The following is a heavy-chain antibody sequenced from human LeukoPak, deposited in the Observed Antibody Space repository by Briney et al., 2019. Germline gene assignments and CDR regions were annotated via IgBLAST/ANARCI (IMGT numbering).Heavy chain of an antibody. D-gene: IGHD3-10*01. CDR1: GFTFSNAW. J-gene: IGHJ6*03. CDR3: TTVVTMVRGSYYYYMDV. V-gene: IGHV3-15*01. Sequence: GGSLRLSCAASGFTFSNAWMSWVRQAPGKGLEWVGRIKSKTDGGTTDYAAPVKGRFTISRDDSKNTLYLQMNSLKTEDTAVYYCTTVVTMVRGSYYYYMDVWGKGTTVTVSS. CDR2: IKSKTDGGTT.